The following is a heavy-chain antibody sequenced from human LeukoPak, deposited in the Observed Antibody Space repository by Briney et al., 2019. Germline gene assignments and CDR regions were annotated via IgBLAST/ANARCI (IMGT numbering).Heavy chain of an antibody. Sequence: GGSLRLSCAASGFTFSSYAMHWVRQAPGKGLEWVAVISYDGSNKYYADSVKGRFTISRDNSKNTLYLQMNSLRAEDTAVYYCARGGSSSWYLTPYFDYWGQGTLVTVSS. CDR3: ARGGSSSWYLTPYFDY. J-gene: IGHJ4*02. V-gene: IGHV3-30-3*01. D-gene: IGHD6-13*01. CDR1: GFTFSSYA. CDR2: ISYDGSNK.